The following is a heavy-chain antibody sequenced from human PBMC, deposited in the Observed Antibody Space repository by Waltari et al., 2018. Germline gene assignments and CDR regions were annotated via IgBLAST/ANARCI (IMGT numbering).Heavy chain of an antibody. V-gene: IGHV4-34*02. Sequence: QVQLQQWGAGLLQPSETLSLTCGVSGGSFSGYYWGWIRLPPGKGLEWIGEINHAGNRNYNPSLRSRVTMLVDTSRSQFSLKLSSMTAADTALYYCVRLEDCSGPGGNCYSGDSFALDVWGQGTTVTVSS. J-gene: IGHJ6*02. CDR3: VRLEDCSGPGGNCYSGDSFALDV. CDR2: INHAGNR. D-gene: IGHD2-21*02. CDR1: GGSFSGYY.